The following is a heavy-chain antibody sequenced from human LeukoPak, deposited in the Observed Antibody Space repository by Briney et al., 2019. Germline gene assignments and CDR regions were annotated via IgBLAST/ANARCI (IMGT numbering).Heavy chain of an antibody. CDR2: ISGSGGST. D-gene: IGHD3-10*01. Sequence: GGSLRLSCAASGFTFSSYAMSWVRQAPGKGLEWVSAISGSGGSTYYADSVKGRFTISRDNSKNTLYLQMNSLRAEDTAVYYCAKKGNYGSGSDNYHYYGMDVWGQGTTVTVSS. V-gene: IGHV3-23*01. CDR3: AKKGNYGSGSDNYHYYGMDV. J-gene: IGHJ6*02. CDR1: GFTFSSYA.